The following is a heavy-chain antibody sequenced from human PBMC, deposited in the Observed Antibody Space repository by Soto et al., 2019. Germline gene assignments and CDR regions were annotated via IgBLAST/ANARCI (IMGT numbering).Heavy chain of an antibody. CDR2: FYYSGST. D-gene: IGHD3-3*01. Sequence: SETLSLTCTVSGGSVSSGSYYWSWIRQPPGKGLYLFGFFYYSGSTNYNPSLKSRVTISVDTSKYHFSLKLSFVTLANPAFYYCARSNAYNDVWSGYFDYWGQGTLVTVSS. CDR3: ARSNAYNDVWSGYFDY. V-gene: IGHV4-61*01. CDR1: GGSVSSGSYY. J-gene: IGHJ4*02.